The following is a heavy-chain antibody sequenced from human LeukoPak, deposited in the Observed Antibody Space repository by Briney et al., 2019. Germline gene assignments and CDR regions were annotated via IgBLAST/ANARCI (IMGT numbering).Heavy chain of an antibody. V-gene: IGHV4-34*01. Sequence: PSETLSLTCAVYGGSFSGYYWSWIRQPPGKGLEWIGEINHSGSTNYNPSLKSRVTISVDTSKNQFSLKLSSVTAADTAVYYCARMESDYYCYYGMDVWGQGTTVTVSS. CDR1: GGSFSGYY. CDR2: INHSGST. J-gene: IGHJ6*02. D-gene: IGHD3-3*01. CDR3: ARMESDYYCYYGMDV.